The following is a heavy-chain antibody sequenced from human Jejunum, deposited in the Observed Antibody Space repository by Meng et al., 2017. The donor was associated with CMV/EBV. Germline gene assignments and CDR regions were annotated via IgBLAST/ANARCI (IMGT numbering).Heavy chain of an antibody. CDR3: ARGSPEVN. CDR2: IHPTNGSA. D-gene: IGHD2-21*01. V-gene: IGHV1-46*01. J-gene: IGHJ4*02. Sequence: VSCKTSGYTFTTYLVPWVRQAPGQGLEWMGLIHPTNGSATYAQKFQGRVTMTRDMSTKTVYVALSSLRSDDTAVYYCARGSPEVNWGQGTRVTVSS. CDR1: GYTFTTYL.